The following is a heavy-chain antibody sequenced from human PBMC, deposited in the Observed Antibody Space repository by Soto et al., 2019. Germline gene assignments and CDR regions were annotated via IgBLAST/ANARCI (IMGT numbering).Heavy chain of an antibody. Sequence: QVQLQESGPGLVKPSQTLSLTCTVSGGSISSGDYYWSWIRQPPGKGLEWIGYIYYSGSNYYNPSLKSRVTISVDPSKNQFSLKLSSVTAANTAVYYCAREHDSSGYYSGYFEYWGQGNLVTVSS. J-gene: IGHJ4*02. D-gene: IGHD3-22*01. CDR1: GGSISSGDYY. CDR3: AREHDSSGYYSGYFEY. CDR2: IYYSGSN. V-gene: IGHV4-30-4*01.